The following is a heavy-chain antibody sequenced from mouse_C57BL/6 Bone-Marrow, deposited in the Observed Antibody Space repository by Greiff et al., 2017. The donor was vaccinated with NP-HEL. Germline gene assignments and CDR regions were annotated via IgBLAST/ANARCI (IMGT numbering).Heavy chain of an antibody. Sequence: EVQGVESGGDLVKPGGSLKLSCAASGFTFSSYGMSWVRQTPDKRLEWVATISSGGSYTYYPDSVKGRFNISRDNAKNTLYLQMSSLKSEDTAMYYCARQSYDYGYAMDYWGQGTSVTVSS. J-gene: IGHJ4*01. CDR1: GFTFSSYG. CDR2: ISSGGSYT. D-gene: IGHD2-4*01. CDR3: ARQSYDYGYAMDY. V-gene: IGHV5-6*01.